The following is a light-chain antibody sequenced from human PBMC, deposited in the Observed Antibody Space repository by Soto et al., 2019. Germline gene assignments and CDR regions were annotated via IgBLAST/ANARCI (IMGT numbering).Light chain of an antibody. J-gene: IGLJ2*01. CDR2: VNN. Sequence: QSVLTQPPSASGTPGQRVTISCSGSSSNIGSNTVNWYQQLPGTAPKLVIYVNNQRSSGVPDRFSGSKSGTSASLAISGLQSEDEADYYCATWDDSLNGPVFGGGTKLTVL. CDR3: ATWDDSLNGPV. V-gene: IGLV1-44*01. CDR1: SSNIGSNT.